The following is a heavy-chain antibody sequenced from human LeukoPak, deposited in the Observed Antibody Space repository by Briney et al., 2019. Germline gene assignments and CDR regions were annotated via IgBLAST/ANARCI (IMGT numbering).Heavy chain of an antibody. J-gene: IGHJ5*02. V-gene: IGHV4-4*07. CDR2: IYSSGNT. Sequence: SETLSLTCTVSGDSISSYHWSWIRQPAGKGLEWVGRIYSSGNTIYNPSLKSRVTMSVDTSKNQFSLKLSSVTAADTAVYYCARDLMSRDYYGSGLNWFDPWGQGTLVTVSS. CDR3: ARDLMSRDYYGSGLNWFDP. CDR1: GDSISSYH. D-gene: IGHD3-10*01.